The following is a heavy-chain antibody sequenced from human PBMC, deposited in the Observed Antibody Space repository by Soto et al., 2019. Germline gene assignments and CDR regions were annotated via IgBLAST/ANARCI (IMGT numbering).Heavy chain of an antibody. CDR3: AHPVPGPLSCAY. J-gene: IGHJ1*01. Sequence: QITLKESGPTLVKPTQTLALNCTFSGFSFNTRGVGVAWIRQPPGKALEWLAVTYWDDDRRYRPSLTDRLTITKDISTNQVVLTRTNMDPVDTGTYYGAHPVPGPLSCAYWGQGALVTVSS. V-gene: IGHV2-5*02. D-gene: IGHD6-19*01. CDR2: TYWDDDR. CDR1: GFSFNTRGVG.